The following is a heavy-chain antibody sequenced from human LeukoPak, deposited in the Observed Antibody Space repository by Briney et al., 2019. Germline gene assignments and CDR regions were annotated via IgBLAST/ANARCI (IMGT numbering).Heavy chain of an antibody. CDR1: GFTFSSYG. J-gene: IGHJ6*02. V-gene: IGHV3-33*01. CDR3: ARGYYYDSSGPLGYGMDV. D-gene: IGHD3-22*01. CDR2: IWYDGSNK. Sequence: GGSLRLSCVASGFTFSSYGMHWVRQAPGKGLEWVAVIWYDGSNKYYADSVKGRFTISRDNSKNTLYLQMNSLRAKDTAVYYCARGYYYDSSGPLGYGMDVWGQGTTVTVSS.